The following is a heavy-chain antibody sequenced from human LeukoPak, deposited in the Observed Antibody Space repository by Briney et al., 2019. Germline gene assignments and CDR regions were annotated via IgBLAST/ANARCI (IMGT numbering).Heavy chain of an antibody. Sequence: PGGSLRLSCAASGFTFSSYEMNWVRQAPGKGLEWVSYISSSGSTIYYADSVKGRFTISRDNSKNTLYLQMNSLRAEDTAVYYCAKEGPKLTRMTYFDYWGQGTLVTVSS. CDR3: AKEGPKLTRMTYFDY. V-gene: IGHV3-48*03. CDR1: GFTFSSYE. CDR2: ISSSGSTI. D-gene: IGHD1-14*01. J-gene: IGHJ4*02.